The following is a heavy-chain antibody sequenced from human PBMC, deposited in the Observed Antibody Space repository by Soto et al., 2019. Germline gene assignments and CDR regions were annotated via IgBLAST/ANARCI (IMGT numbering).Heavy chain of an antibody. D-gene: IGHD6-6*01. CDR1: GGSISSGGYY. CDR2: IYYSGST. J-gene: IGHJ4*02. CDR3: ARDRVDKQLGDFDY. V-gene: IGHV4-31*03. Sequence: PSETLSLTCTVSGGSISSGGYYWSWIRQHPGKGLEWIGYIYYSGSTYYNPSLKSRVTISVDTSKNQFSLKLSSVTAAGTAVYYCARDRVDKQLGDFDYWGQGTLVTVSS.